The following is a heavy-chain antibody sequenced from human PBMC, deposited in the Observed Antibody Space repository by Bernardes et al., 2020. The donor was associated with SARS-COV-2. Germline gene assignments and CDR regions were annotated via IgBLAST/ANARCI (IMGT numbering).Heavy chain of an antibody. CDR1: GGSFSGYY. CDR2: INHSGST. CDR3: ARETYYDFWSGYFTLYYYYMDV. V-gene: IGHV4-34*01. J-gene: IGHJ6*03. Sequence: SETLSLTCAVYGGSFSGYYWSWIRQPPGKGLEWIGEINHSGSTNYNPSLKSRVTISVDTSKNQFSLKLSSVTAADTAVYYCARETYYDFWSGYFTLYYYYMDVWGKGTTVTVSS. D-gene: IGHD3-3*01.